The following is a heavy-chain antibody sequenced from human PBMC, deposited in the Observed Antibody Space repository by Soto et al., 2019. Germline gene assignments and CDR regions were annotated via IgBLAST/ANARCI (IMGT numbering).Heavy chain of an antibody. CDR1: CYTFTNYG. CDR3: ARYLGSPVFQX. CDR2: IIAYNSNT. Sequence: SVKASSKAPCYTFTNYGSTWLLQAPEQRHKWMAWIIAYNSNTNYSQKLQDRVTMTTDTSTNTAYMELRRLGSDDTAVYYCARYLGSPVFQXWGRGPMVPVSS. V-gene: IGHV1-18*01. J-gene: IGHJ1*01. D-gene: IGHD3-16*01.